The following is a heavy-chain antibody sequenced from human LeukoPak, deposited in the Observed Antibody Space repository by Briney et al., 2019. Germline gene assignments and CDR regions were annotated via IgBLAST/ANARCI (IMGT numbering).Heavy chain of an antibody. Sequence: SETLSLTCTVSGGSISSSSYYWGWIRQPPGKGLEWIGSIYYSGSTYYNPSLKSRVTISVDTSKNQFSLKLSSVTAADTAVYYCARAPYEWLVHGWFDPWGQGTLVTVSS. CDR3: ARAPYEWLVHGWFDP. D-gene: IGHD6-19*01. J-gene: IGHJ5*02. CDR1: GGSISSSSYY. V-gene: IGHV4-39*07. CDR2: IYYSGST.